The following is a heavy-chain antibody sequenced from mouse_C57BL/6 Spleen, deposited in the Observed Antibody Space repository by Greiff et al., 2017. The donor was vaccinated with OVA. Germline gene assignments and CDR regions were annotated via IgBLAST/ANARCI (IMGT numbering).Heavy chain of an antibody. V-gene: IGHV2-5*01. CDR3: AKEDGNYASAWFAY. J-gene: IGHJ3*01. CDR1: GFSLTSYG. Sequence: VQLQQSGPGLVQPSQSLSITCTVSGFSLTSYGVHWVRQSPGKGLEWLGVIWRGGSTDYNAAFMSRLRITKDNSESQVFFKMNSLQAEDTAIYYCAKEDGNYASAWFAYWGQGTLVTVSA. D-gene: IGHD2-1*01. CDR2: IWRGGST.